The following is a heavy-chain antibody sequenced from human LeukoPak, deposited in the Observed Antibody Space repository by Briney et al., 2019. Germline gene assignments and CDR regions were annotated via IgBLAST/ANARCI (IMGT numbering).Heavy chain of an antibody. J-gene: IGHJ5*02. Sequence: PGGSLRLSCAASGFTFSSYSMNWVRQAPGKGLEWVSYISSSSSTIYYADSVKGRFTISRDNAKNSLYLQMNSLRAEDTAVYYCAKDPLGGFLEWLGVNWFDPWGQGTLVTVSS. D-gene: IGHD3-3*01. CDR1: GFTFSSYS. CDR3: AKDPLGGFLEWLGVNWFDP. CDR2: ISSSSSTI. V-gene: IGHV3-48*01.